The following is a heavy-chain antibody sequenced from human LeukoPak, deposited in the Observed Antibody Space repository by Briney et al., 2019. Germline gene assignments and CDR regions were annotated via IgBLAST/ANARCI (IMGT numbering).Heavy chain of an antibody. V-gene: IGHV3-30-3*01. J-gene: IGHJ4*02. D-gene: IGHD6-13*01. CDR2: ISYDGSNK. CDR3: ARDAENSSSWYGLFDY. Sequence: PGGSLRLSCAASGFTFSSYAMPWVRQAPGKGLEWVAVISYDGSNKYYADSVKGRFTISRDNSKNTLYLQMNSLRAEDTAVYYCARDAENSSSWYGLFDYWGQGTLVTVSS. CDR1: GFTFSSYA.